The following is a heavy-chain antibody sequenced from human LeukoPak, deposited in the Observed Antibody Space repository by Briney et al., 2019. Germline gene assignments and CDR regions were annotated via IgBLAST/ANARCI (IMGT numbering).Heavy chain of an antibody. CDR1: GGSISSSSYY. V-gene: IGHV3-23*01. CDR2: ISGSGGST. D-gene: IGHD3-22*01. Sequence: ETLSLTCTVSGGSISSSSYYWGWIRQAPGKGLEWVSAISGSGGSTYYADSVKGRFTISRDNSKNTLYLQMNSLRAEDTAVYYCAKVGYYDSSGYYYYYYYGMDVWGQGTTVTVSS. CDR3: AKVGYYDSSGYYYYYYYGMDV. J-gene: IGHJ6*02.